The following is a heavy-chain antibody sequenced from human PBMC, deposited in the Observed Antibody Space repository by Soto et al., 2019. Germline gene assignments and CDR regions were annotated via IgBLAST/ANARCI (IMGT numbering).Heavy chain of an antibody. CDR1: GGTFSSYT. CDR2: IIPILGIT. D-gene: IGHD3-10*01. J-gene: IGHJ3*02. Sequence: GASVKVSCKASGGTFSSYTISWVRQAPGQGLEWMGRIIPILGITNYAQKFQGRVTMTGDTSTSTAYMELSSLRSEDTAVYYCARASPNYYGSGSYYNVDTPHDAFDIWGQGTMVTVSS. CDR3: ARASPNYYGSGSYYNVDTPHDAFDI. V-gene: IGHV1-69*02.